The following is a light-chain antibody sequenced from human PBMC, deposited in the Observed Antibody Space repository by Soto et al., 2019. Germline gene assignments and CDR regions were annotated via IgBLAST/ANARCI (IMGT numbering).Light chain of an antibody. CDR2: RSD. V-gene: IGLV1-47*01. Sequence: QSVLTQPPSAPGTPGQRVTISCSGSSSNIGSNHVYWYQQFPGMAPKLLMYRSDQRPTGVPDRFSGSRSGTSASLAISGLRSDDEADYYCSARDDILSGVVFGGGTKVTVL. CDR3: SARDDILSGVV. CDR1: SSNIGSNH. J-gene: IGLJ2*01.